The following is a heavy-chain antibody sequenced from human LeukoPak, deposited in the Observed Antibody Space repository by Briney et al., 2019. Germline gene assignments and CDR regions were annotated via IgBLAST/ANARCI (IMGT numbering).Heavy chain of an antibody. V-gene: IGHV4-61*02. CDR2: IYSGGST. D-gene: IGHD3-22*01. CDR1: GDSTSSGSYY. J-gene: IGHJ4*02. CDR3: AREGSIYYYDSTGYLGY. Sequence: SETLSLTCTVSGDSTSSGSYYWSWIRQPAGKGLEWIGRIYSGGSTNYNPSRKSRVTISADTSKSKFSLKLSSVTAADALVYYCAREGSIYYYDSTGYLGYWGQGTLVTVSS.